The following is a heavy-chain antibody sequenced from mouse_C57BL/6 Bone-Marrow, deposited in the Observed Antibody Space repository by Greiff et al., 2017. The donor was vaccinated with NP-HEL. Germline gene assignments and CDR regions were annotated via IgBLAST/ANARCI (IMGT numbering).Heavy chain of an antibody. CDR3: ARYGIYYYGSSFYYYAMDY. CDR2: IYPGDGDT. J-gene: IGHJ4*01. D-gene: IGHD1-1*01. CDR1: GYAFSSYW. Sequence: QVQLQQSGAELVKPGASVKISCKASGYAFSSYWMNWVKQRPGKGLEWIGQIYPGDGDTNYNGKFKGKATLTADKSSSTAYMQLSSLTSEDSAVYFCARYGIYYYGSSFYYYAMDYWGQGTSVTVSS. V-gene: IGHV1-80*01.